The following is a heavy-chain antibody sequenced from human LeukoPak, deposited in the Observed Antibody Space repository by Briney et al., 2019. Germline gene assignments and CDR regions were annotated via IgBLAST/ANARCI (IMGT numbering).Heavy chain of an antibody. V-gene: IGHV4-34*01. J-gene: IGHJ4*02. CDR3: ARATYSNSFDY. Sequence: SETLSLTCAVYGGSFSGYYWSWIRQPPGKGLEWIGEINHSGSTNYNPSLKSRVTISVDTSKNQFSLKLSSVTAADTAVYYCARATYSNSFDYWGQGTLVTVSS. D-gene: IGHD4-11*01. CDR1: GGSFSGYY. CDR2: INHSGST.